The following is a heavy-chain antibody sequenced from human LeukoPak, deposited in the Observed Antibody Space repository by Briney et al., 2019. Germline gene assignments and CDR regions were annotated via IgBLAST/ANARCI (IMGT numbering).Heavy chain of an antibody. CDR3: ARELGISDYYYYMDV. J-gene: IGHJ6*03. V-gene: IGHV1-18*01. CDR2: INGYSGNP. Sequence: ASVKVSCKASGYTFNSYGVSWVRQAPGQGLEWMGWINGYSGNPNYAQKVQGRVTMTTDTSISTAYMELSRLRSDDTAVYYCARELGISDYYYYMDVWGKGTTVTVSS. D-gene: IGHD7-27*01. CDR1: GYTFNSYG.